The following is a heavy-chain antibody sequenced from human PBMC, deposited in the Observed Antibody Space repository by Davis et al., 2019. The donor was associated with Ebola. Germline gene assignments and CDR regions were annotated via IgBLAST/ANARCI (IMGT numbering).Heavy chain of an antibody. CDR2: IKPDGSDK. CDR3: ARVGYYYDSSGYYLSFDY. D-gene: IGHD3-22*01. J-gene: IGHJ4*02. CDR1: GFTFRNYW. V-gene: IGHV3-7*03. Sequence: GESLKISCAASGFTFRNYWMSWVRQAPGKGLEWVANIKPDGSDKYYVDSVKGRFTLSRDNAKNSLYLQMNSLRADDTAVYYCARVGYYYDSSGYYLSFDYWGQGTLVTVSS.